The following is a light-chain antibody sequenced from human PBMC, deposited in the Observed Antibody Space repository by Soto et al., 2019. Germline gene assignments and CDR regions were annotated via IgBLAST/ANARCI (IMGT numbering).Light chain of an antibody. V-gene: IGLV1-40*01. J-gene: IGLJ2*01. CDR3: QSYDSSLIGLV. CDR2: GNN. CDR1: SSNIGAGYD. Sequence: QSVLTQPPSVSGAPGQRVTISCTGSSSNIGAGYDVHWYQQVPGTAPKILIYGNNNRPSGVPDRFSGSRSATSTSLAITGLQAEDEADYSAQSYDSSLIGLVFGAGTKLTVL.